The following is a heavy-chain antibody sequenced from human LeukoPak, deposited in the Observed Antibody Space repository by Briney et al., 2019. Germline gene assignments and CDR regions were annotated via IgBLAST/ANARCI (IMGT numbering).Heavy chain of an antibody. J-gene: IGHJ4*02. V-gene: IGHV3-23*01. CDR2: ISGSDGTT. D-gene: IGHD1-1*01. CDR1: GFTFSSYA. CDR3: AKVDNWKYGHHDF. Sequence: GGSQRLSCAASGFTFSSYAMSWVRQAPGKGLEWVSSISGSDGTTYYADSVKGRFTISRDNSKYTLSLQMNSLRTEDTAVYYCAKVDNWKYGHHDFWGQGTLVTVSS.